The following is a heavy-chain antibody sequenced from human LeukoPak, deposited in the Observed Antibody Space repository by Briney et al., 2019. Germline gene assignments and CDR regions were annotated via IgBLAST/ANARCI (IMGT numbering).Heavy chain of an antibody. D-gene: IGHD1-26*01. V-gene: IGHV1-2*02. CDR3: ARDLTTYSPDVVY. J-gene: IGHJ4*02. CDR1: GYTFTSYY. Sequence: ASVKVSCKASGYTFTSYYLHWLRQAPGQGLEWMRWINPNSGDTHYAQNFQGRVTLTRDTSSSTVYMELRRLRSDDTAVYYCARDLTTYSPDVVYWGQGTLVTVSS. CDR2: INPNSGDT.